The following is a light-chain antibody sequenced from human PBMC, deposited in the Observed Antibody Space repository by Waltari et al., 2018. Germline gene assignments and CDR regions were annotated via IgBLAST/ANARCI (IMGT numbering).Light chain of an antibody. CDR3: QQYYNAPLT. V-gene: IGKV4-1*01. CDR2: WAS. J-gene: IGKJ4*01. CDR1: QSVLHSSNNKNY. Sequence: DIVMTLSPDSLALSLGERATINCKSSQSVLHSSNNKNYLAWYQQKPGQPPNLLIYWASTRESGVPDRFSGSGSGTDFTLTISSLQAEDVAVYYCQQYYNAPLTFGGGTKVEIK.